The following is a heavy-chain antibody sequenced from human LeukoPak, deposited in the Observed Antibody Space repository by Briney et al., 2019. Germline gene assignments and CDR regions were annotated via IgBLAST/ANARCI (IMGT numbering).Heavy chain of an antibody. J-gene: IGHJ4*02. CDR2: IYAGGST. D-gene: IGHD1-26*01. CDR1: GFSVSSNY. V-gene: IGHV3-53*01. Sequence: GGSLRLSCAASGFSVSSNYMSWVRQAPGKGLEWVSGIYAGGSTYYADSVKGRFTISRDNSKNTLYLQMSSLRAEDTAVYYCARFSSGSFDYWGQRTLVTVSS. CDR3: ARFSSGSFDY.